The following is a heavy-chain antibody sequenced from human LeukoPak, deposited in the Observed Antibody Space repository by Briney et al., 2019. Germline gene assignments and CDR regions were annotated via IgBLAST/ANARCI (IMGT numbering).Heavy chain of an antibody. CDR2: IIPIFGTA. J-gene: IGHJ4*02. D-gene: IGHD6-6*01. CDR3: AREGSSSGSFDY. Sequence: ASVKVSCKASGGTFSSYAISWVRQAPGQGLEWMGGIIPIFGTANYAQKFQGRVTITADKSTSTAYMELSSLRSEDTAVYYCAREGSSSGSFDYWGQGTLVTVSS. CDR1: GGTFSSYA. V-gene: IGHV1-69*06.